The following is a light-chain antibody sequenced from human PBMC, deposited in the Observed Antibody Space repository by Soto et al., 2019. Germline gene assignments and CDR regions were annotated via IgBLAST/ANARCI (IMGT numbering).Light chain of an antibody. CDR3: SSYTSSSTL. J-gene: IGLJ1*01. V-gene: IGLV2-14*01. CDR1: SSDVGGYNY. CDR2: DVS. Sequence: QSALTQPASVSGSPGQSITISCTGTSSDVGGYNYVSWYQQHPGKAPKLMIYDVSNRPSGVSNRFSGSKSGNRASLTISGLQAEDEADYYCSSYTSSSTLFGTGTKVTVL.